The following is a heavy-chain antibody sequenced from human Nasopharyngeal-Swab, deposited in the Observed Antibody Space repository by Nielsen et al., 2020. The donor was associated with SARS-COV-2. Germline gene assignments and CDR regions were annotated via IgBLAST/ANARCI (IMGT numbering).Heavy chain of an antibody. CDR3: ATDRRQYYYDSSGYYYWRGFDP. J-gene: IGHJ5*02. D-gene: IGHD3-22*01. V-gene: IGHV1-24*01. CDR1: GYTLTELS. Sequence: ASVKVSCKVSGYTLTELSMHWMRQAPGKGLEWMGGFDPEDGETIYAQKFQGRVTMTEDTSTDTAYMELSSLRSEDTAVYYCATDRRQYYYDSSGYYYWRGFDPWGQGTLVTVSS. CDR2: FDPEDGET.